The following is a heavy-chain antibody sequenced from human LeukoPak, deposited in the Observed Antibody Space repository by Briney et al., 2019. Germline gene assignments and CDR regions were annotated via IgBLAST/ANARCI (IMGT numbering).Heavy chain of an antibody. CDR3: ARGALYGGYAHY. J-gene: IGHJ4*02. CDR2: IKQDESEK. CDR1: GFTFTSDW. V-gene: IGHV3-7*01. D-gene: IGHD5-12*01. Sequence: PGGTLRLSCAASGFTFTSDWMSWVRHAPRKGLEWVANIKQDESEKYYVDSVKGRLAISRDNAKNSLYLQMNSLKAEDTAVYYCARGALYGGYAHYWGQGTLVTVSS.